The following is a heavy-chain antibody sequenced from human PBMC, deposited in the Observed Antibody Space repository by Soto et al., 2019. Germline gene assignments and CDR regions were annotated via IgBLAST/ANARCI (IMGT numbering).Heavy chain of an antibody. J-gene: IGHJ4*02. CDR3: ARGTCLITVWRSFDY. D-gene: IGHD3-16*01. V-gene: IGHV3-23*01. CDR1: GVDFSRYV. CDR2: ISGSSSLT. Sequence: GGCQTLTCTASGVDFSRYVMNWDRQAPGKGLEWVSSISGSSSLTFYGDSVKGRFTISRDNSKIMLYLQLHFLTADDTALYYCARGTCLITVWRSFDYLGQGTLVTVSS.